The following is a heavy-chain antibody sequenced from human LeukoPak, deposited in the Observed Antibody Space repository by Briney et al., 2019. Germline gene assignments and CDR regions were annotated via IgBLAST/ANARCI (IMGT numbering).Heavy chain of an antibody. CDR2: ISASGGS. V-gene: IGHV3-23*01. Sequence: PGGSLRLSCAASGFTFSNYAMSWVRQAPGKGLEWVSGISASGGSYYADSVKGRFTVSRDISKNTLYLQMNSLRAEDAAVYFCARESRDCTGGTCQSAGGYYFYYWSQGTLVTVSS. CDR1: GFTFSNYA. J-gene: IGHJ4*02. CDR3: ARESRDCTGGTCQSAGGYYFYY. D-gene: IGHD2-15*01.